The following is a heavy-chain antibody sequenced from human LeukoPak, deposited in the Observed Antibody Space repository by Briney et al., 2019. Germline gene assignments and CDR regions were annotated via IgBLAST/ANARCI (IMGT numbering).Heavy chain of an antibody. D-gene: IGHD1-26*01. CDR3: AAKWELDIFDY. Sequence: SVKVSCKASGFTFTSSAVQWVRQARGQRLEWIGWIVVGSGNTNYAQKFQERVTITRDMTTSTAYMELSSLRSEDTAVYYCAAKWELDIFDYWGQGTLVTVSS. CDR1: GFTFTSSA. V-gene: IGHV1-58*01. CDR2: IVVGSGNT. J-gene: IGHJ4*02.